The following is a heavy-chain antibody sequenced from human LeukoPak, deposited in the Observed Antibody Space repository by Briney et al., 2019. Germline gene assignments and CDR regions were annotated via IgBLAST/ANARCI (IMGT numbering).Heavy chain of an antibody. D-gene: IGHD1-26*01. Sequence: GGSLRLSCAASGFTFSSYWMHWVRQAPGKGLEWVSSISSSSSYIYYADSVKGRFTISRDNAKNSLYLQMNSLRAEDTAVYYCARASGSYLFGAFDIWGQGTMVTVSS. V-gene: IGHV3-21*01. CDR1: GFTFSSYW. CDR2: ISSSSSYI. J-gene: IGHJ3*02. CDR3: ARASGSYLFGAFDI.